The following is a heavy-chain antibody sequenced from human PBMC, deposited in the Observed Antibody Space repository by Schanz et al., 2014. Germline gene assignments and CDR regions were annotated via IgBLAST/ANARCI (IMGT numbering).Heavy chain of an antibody. D-gene: IGHD6-6*01. CDR3: ARGYSTSSVAFDI. Sequence: SGGKKKKPGSSVKVSCKASGGTLNSYLISWVRQAPGQGLEWMGWISVYNGNTKYAQKVQGRVTMTTDTSTSTAYMDLRSLTSDDTAVYYCARGYSTSSVAFDISGQGTMVTFSS. V-gene: IGHV1-18*01. J-gene: IGHJ3*02. CDR1: GGTLNSYL. CDR2: ISVYNGNT.